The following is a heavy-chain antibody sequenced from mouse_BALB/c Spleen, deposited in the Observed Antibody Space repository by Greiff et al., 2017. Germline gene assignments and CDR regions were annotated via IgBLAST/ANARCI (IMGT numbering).Heavy chain of an antibody. D-gene: IGHD4-1*01. CDR2: IWAGGST. Sequence: VKLMESGPGLVAPSQSLSITCTVSGFSLTSYGVHWVRQPPGKGLEWLGVIWAGGSTNYNSALMSRLSISKDNSKSQVFLKMNSLQTDDTAMYYCARDLRTGGLFDYWGQGTTLTVSS. CDR3: ARDLRTGGLFDY. J-gene: IGHJ2*01. V-gene: IGHV2-9*02. CDR1: GFSLTSYG.